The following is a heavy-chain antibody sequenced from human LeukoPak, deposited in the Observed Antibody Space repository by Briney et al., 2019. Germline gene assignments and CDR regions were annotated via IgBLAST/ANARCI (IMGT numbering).Heavy chain of an antibody. Sequence: GGSLRLSCGASGFTLSSYWVSWVRQAPGKGLEWVANINQDGREKYYVDSVKGRFTISRDNAKNSLYLQMNSLRAEDTAVYYCARVSGDPRAYYYYYGMDVWGQGTTVTVSS. J-gene: IGHJ6*02. D-gene: IGHD2-21*02. CDR1: GFTLSSYW. CDR3: ARVSGDPRAYYYYYGMDV. CDR2: INQDGREK. V-gene: IGHV3-7*01.